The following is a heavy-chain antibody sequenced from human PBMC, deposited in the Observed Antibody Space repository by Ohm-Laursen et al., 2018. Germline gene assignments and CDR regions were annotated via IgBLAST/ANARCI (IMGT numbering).Heavy chain of an antibody. CDR3: ARSPGAAVAAYYYGMDV. CDR1: GYTFTSYY. CDR2: INPSGGST. Sequence: ASVKVSCKASGYTFTSYYMHWVRQAPGQGLEWMGIINPSGGSTSYAQKFQGRVTMTRDTSTSTVYMELSRLRSDDTAVYYCARSPGAAVAAYYYGMDVWGQGTTVTVSS. J-gene: IGHJ6*02. V-gene: IGHV1-46*01. D-gene: IGHD6-19*01.